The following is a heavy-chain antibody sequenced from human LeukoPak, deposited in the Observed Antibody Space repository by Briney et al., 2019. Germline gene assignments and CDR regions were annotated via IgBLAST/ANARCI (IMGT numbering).Heavy chain of an antibody. J-gene: IGHJ4*02. CDR1: GGSISSRSYY. D-gene: IGHD1-1*01. CDR3: VRHYRLNTGFDY. CDR2: IFNSGIT. Sequence: SETLSLTCIVSGGSISSRSYYWGWIRQPPGKGLEWIGSIFNSGITYYNSSLQSRVTISVDTSKNQFSLRLSSVTAADTAVYYCVRHYRLNTGFDYWGQGTLVTVSS. V-gene: IGHV4-39*01.